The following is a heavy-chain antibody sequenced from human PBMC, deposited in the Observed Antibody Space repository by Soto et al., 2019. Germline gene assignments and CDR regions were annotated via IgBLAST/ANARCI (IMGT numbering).Heavy chain of an antibody. CDR1: GFTFSGSA. J-gene: IGHJ4*02. Sequence: EVQLVESGGGLVQPGGSLKLSCAASGFTFSGSAMHWVRQASGKGLEWVGRIRSKANRYATAYAASVKGRFTISRDDSKNTAYLQMNSLKTEDTAVYYCTSLSSGWSPLDYWGQGTLVTVSS. D-gene: IGHD6-19*01. CDR3: TSLSSGWSPLDY. V-gene: IGHV3-73*02. CDR2: IRSKANRYAT.